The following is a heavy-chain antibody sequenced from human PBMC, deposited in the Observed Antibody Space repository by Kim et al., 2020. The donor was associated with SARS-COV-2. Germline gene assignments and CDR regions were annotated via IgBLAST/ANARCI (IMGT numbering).Heavy chain of an antibody. D-gene: IGHD5-18*01. J-gene: IGHJ6*02. Sequence: SETLSLTCTVSGGSISSYYWSWIRQPPGKGLEWIGYIYYSGSTNYNPSLKSRVTISVDTSKNQFSLKLSSVTAADTAVYYCARSQAAMAHYYYYGMDVWGQGTTVTVSS. CDR1: GGSISSYY. CDR2: IYYSGST. CDR3: ARSQAAMAHYYYYGMDV. V-gene: IGHV4-59*01.